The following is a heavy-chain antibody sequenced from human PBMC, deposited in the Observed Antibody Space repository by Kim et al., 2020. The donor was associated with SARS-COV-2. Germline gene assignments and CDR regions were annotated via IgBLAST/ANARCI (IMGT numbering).Heavy chain of an antibody. CDR1: GGSISSSSYY. CDR3: ARDWDRRRWFDP. CDR2: IYYSGST. Sequence: SETLSLTCTVSGGSISSSSYYWGWIRQPPGKGLEWIGSIYYSGSTYYNPSLKSRVTISVDTSKNQFSLKLSSVTAANTAVYYCARDWDRRRWFDPWGQGTLVTVSS. D-gene: IGHD1-26*01. V-gene: IGHV4-39*07. J-gene: IGHJ5*02.